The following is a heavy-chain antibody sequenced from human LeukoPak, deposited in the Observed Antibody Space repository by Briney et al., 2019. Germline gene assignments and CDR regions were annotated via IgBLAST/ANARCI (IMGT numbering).Heavy chain of an antibody. CDR1: GFTFSSYG. Sequence: PGGTLRLSCAASGFTFSSYGMNWVRQAPGKGLEWVSSISSSSSYIYYADSVKGRFTISRDNAKNSLYLQMNSLRAEDTAVYYCASSSGSSTYYFDYWGQGTLVTVSS. CDR2: ISSSSSYI. V-gene: IGHV3-21*01. D-gene: IGHD6-19*01. CDR3: ASSSGSSTYYFDY. J-gene: IGHJ4*02.